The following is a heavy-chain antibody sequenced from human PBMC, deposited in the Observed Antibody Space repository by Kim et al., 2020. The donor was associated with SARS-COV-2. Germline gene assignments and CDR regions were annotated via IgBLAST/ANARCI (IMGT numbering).Heavy chain of an antibody. J-gene: IGHJ4*01. Sequence: SETLSLTCTVSGGSISSSSYYWGWIRQPPGKGLEWIGSIYYSGSTYYNPSLKSRVTISVDTSKNQFSLKLSSVTAADTAVYYCASNLFSITIFGVVTRYFDCWGQEPWSPSPQ. V-gene: IGHV4-39*01. CDR1: GGSISSSSYY. D-gene: IGHD3-3*01. CDR3: ASNLFSITIFGVVTRYFDC. CDR2: IYYSGST.